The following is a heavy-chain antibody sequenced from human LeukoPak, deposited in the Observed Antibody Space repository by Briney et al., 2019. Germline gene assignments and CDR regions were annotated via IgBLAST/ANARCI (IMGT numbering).Heavy chain of an antibody. D-gene: IGHD2-21*02. V-gene: IGHV1-2*02. Sequence: ASVEVSCKASGYTFTGFYIHWLRQAPGQGLEWMGWINPNSGDANYAPKFQGRVTMTRDTSISTAYMELSSLRSDDTAVYYCAREYCGGDCPTENYYYYGMDVWGQGTTVTVSS. CDR3: AREYCGGDCPTENYYYYGMDV. CDR2: INPNSGDA. J-gene: IGHJ6*02. CDR1: GYTFTGFY.